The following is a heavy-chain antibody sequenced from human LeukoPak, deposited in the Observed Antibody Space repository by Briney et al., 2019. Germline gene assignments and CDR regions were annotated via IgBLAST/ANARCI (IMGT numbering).Heavy chain of an antibody. Sequence: GGSLRLSCAASIFTFSSYAMSWVRQAPGKGLEWVSTISGRGDSTYHADSVKGRFTISRDNSRNTLYLQMNTLRAEDTAVYYWAKAIAAPVWYFDLWGRGTLVTVSS. CDR2: ISGRGDST. V-gene: IGHV3-23*01. CDR3: AKAIAAPVWYFDL. J-gene: IGHJ2*01. D-gene: IGHD6-13*01. CDR1: IFTFSSYA.